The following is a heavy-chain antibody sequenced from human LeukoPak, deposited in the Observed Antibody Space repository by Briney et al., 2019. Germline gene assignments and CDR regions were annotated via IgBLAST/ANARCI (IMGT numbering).Heavy chain of an antibody. CDR3: ARGVVVVAGYYYYYMDV. V-gene: IGHV4-59*01. D-gene: IGHD2-15*01. CDR1: GGSISSYY. CDR2: IYYSGST. Sequence: SETLSLTCTVSGGSISSYYWSWIRQPPGKGLEWIGYIYYSGSTNYNPSLKSRVTISVDTSKNQFSLKLSSVTAADTAVYYCARGVVVVAGYYYYYMDVWGKGTTVTVSS. J-gene: IGHJ6*03.